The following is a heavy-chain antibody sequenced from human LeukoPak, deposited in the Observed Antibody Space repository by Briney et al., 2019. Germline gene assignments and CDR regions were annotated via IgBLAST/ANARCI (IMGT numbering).Heavy chain of an antibody. CDR3: ARDSPYGTAGY. D-gene: IGHD2-8*02. J-gene: IGHJ4*02. CDR1: GFSFSRYA. CDR2: ISSSSSYI. Sequence: PGGSLRLSCAAFGFSFSRYAMSWVRQAPGKGLEWVSSISSSSSYIYYADSVKGRFAISRDNTKNSLYLQMNSLRAEDTAVYYCARDSPYGTAGYWGQGTLVTVSS. V-gene: IGHV3-21*01.